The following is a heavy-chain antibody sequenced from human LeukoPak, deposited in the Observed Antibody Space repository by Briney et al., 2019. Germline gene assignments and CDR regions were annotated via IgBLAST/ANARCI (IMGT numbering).Heavy chain of an antibody. Sequence: ASVKVSCKASGYTFTTYGISWVRQAPGQGLEWMGWISAYNGNTNYGQKFQGRVTMTTDTSTSTAYMELRSLRSDDTAVYYCARGFVVRGVSPIRPPLSGAFHIWGQGTMVTVSS. CDR1: GYTFTTYG. D-gene: IGHD3-10*01. CDR2: ISAYNGNT. J-gene: IGHJ3*02. CDR3: ARGFVVRGVSPIRPPLSGAFHI. V-gene: IGHV1-18*01.